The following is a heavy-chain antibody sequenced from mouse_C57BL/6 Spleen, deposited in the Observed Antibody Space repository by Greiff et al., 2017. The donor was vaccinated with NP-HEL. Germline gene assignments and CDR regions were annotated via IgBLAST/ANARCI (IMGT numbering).Heavy chain of an antibody. V-gene: IGHV2-4*01. Sequence: VNLVESGPGLVQPSQSLSITCTVSGFSLTSYGVHWVRQPPGKGLEWLGVIWSGGSTDYNAAFISRLSISKDNSKSQVFFKMNSLQADDTAIYYCAKNCGSSYYAMDYWGQGTSVTVSS. CDR3: AKNCGSSYYAMDY. CDR1: GFSLTSYG. D-gene: IGHD1-1*01. J-gene: IGHJ4*01. CDR2: IWSGGST.